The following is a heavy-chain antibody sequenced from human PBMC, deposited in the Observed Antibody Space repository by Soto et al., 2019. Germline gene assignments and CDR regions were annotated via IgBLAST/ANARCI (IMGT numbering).Heavy chain of an antibody. V-gene: IGHV4-59*01. CDR3: ARAVVATYFDY. D-gene: IGHD5-12*01. CDR1: GGSISSYY. J-gene: IGHJ4*02. Sequence: SSETLSLTCTVSGGSISSYYWTWIRQPPGKGLEWIGNIYYSGGTNYNPSLKSRVTISIDTSKNQFSLKLSSVTAADTAVYYCARAVVATYFDYWGQGTLVTVSS. CDR2: IYYSGGT.